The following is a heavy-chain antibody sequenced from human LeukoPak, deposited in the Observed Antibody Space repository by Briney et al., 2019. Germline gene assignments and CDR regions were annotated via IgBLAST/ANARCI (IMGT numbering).Heavy chain of an antibody. CDR3: ARFRKGGVIVVVTAIPNAFDI. CDR2: IYYSGST. J-gene: IGHJ3*02. CDR1: GGSISSYY. Sequence: SETLSLTCTVSGGSISSYYWGWIRQPPGKGLEWIGSIYYSGSTYYNLSLKSRVTISVDTSKNQFSLKLSSVTAADTAVYYCARFRKGGVIVVVTAIPNAFDIWGQGTMVTVSS. V-gene: IGHV4-39*01. D-gene: IGHD2-21*02.